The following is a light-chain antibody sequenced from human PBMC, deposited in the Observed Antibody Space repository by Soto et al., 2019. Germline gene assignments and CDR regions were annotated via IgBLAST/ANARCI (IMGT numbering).Light chain of an antibody. CDR1: SSDVGGYNY. J-gene: IGLJ2*01. Sequence: QSALTQPASVSGSPGQSITISCTGTSSDVGGYNYVSWYQQHPGKAPKLMIYEVSNRPSGISNRFSGSKSCNTASLTISGLQAEDEADYYYSSYTSSSTLVLFGRGTKVTVL. CDR2: EVS. V-gene: IGLV2-14*01. CDR3: SSYTSSSTLVL.